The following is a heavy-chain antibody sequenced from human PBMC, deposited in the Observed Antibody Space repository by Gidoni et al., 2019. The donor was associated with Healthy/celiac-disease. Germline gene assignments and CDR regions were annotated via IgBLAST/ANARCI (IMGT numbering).Heavy chain of an antibody. Sequence: EVQLVESGGGWVKPGRSLRLSCADSGFTFDDYARHWVRQAPGKGMELVSGISWNSGSIGFAYSVKGRFTISRDNAKNSLYLQMNSLRAEDTALYYCAKEFPDGYCSGGSCSYFYGMDVWGRGTTVTVSS. V-gene: IGHV3-9*01. CDR1: GFTFDDYA. CDR3: AKEFPDGYCSGGSCSYFYGMDV. CDR2: ISWNSGSI. J-gene: IGHJ6*02. D-gene: IGHD2-15*01.